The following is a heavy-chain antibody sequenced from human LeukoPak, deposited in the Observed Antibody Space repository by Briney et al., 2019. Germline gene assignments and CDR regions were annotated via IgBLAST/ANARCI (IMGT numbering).Heavy chain of an antibody. CDR2: ISRRSSYV. D-gene: IGHD3-3*01. V-gene: IGHV3-21*01. Sequence: GGSLRLSCAASGFTFSNDSMNWVRQAPGKGLEWVSSISRRSSYVYYADSVKGRFTISRDNAKNSLYLQMNSLRAEDTAVYYCARIANYDFWSGHPDYWGQGTLVTVSS. CDR3: ARIANYDFWSGHPDY. J-gene: IGHJ4*02. CDR1: GFTFSNDS.